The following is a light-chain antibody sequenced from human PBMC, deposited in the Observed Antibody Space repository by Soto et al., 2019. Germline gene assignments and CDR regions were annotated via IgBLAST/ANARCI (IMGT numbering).Light chain of an antibody. J-gene: IGKJ1*01. CDR2: GAS. CDR3: QQYNNWPWT. CDR1: QSVSSN. V-gene: IGKV3-15*01. Sequence: IVMTQSPATLSESPGERATLSCRASQSVSSNLAWYQQKPGQAPRLLIYGASTRATGIPARFSGSGPGTEFTLTISSLQSEDFAVYYCQQYNNWPWTFGQGTKVDIK.